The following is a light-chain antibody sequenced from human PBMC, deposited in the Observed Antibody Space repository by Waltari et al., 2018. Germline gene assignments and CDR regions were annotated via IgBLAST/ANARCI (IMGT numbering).Light chain of an antibody. CDR1: SSDVGGSNY. CDR3: CSFTSRSTWV. J-gene: IGLJ3*02. CDR2: DVS. V-gene: IGLV2-14*01. Sequence: QSALTQPASVSGSPGQSIPISCTGTSSDVGGSNYGSWYQQHPGKVPKLLIFDVSNRPSGVSNRFSGSKSGNTASLTISGLQAEDESDYYCCSFTSRSTWVFGGGTKLTVL.